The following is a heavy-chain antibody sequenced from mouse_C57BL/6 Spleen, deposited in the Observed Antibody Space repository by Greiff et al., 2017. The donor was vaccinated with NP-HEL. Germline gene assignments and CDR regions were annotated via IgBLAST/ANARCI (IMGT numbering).Heavy chain of an antibody. CDR3: ARYGDYTYAMDY. J-gene: IGHJ4*01. Sequence: EVKLVESGGGLVQPGGSLSLSCAASGFTFTDYYMSWVRQPPGKALEWLGFIRNKANGYTTEYSASVKVRFTISRDNSQSILYLQMNALRAEDSATYYCARYGDYTYAMDYWGQGTSVTVSS. CDR2: IRNKANGYTT. CDR1: GFTFTDYY. V-gene: IGHV7-3*01. D-gene: IGHD2-12*01.